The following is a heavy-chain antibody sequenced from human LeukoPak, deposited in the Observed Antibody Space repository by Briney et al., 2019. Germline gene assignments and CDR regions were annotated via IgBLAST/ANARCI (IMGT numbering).Heavy chain of an antibody. Sequence: ASVKVSCKASGYTFTRYYMHWVRQAPGQGLEWMGWINPSSGGTNYAQKFQGRVTMTRDTSISTAYMELSRLRSDDTAVYYCARDSSDGYSQYWGQGTLVTVSS. V-gene: IGHV1-2*02. CDR3: ARDSSDGYSQY. CDR2: INPSSGGT. D-gene: IGHD5-24*01. J-gene: IGHJ4*02. CDR1: GYTFTRYY.